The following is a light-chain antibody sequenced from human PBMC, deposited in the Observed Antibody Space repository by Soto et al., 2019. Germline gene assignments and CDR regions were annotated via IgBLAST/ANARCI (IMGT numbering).Light chain of an antibody. CDR3: HQYDNWPPWT. CDR1: QTVGSQ. J-gene: IGKJ1*01. V-gene: IGKV3-15*01. CDR2: GAS. Sequence: EIVMTQSPATLSVSPGERATLSCRASQTVGSQLAWYQQKAGQAPRLLIYGASTRATGIPARFSGSGSGTEFTLTISSLQSEDFALYSCHQYDNWPPWTFGQGTKVEIK.